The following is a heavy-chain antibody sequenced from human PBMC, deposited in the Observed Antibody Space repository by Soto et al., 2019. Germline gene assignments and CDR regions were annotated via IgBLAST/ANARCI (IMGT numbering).Heavy chain of an antibody. D-gene: IGHD5-12*01. CDR3: ARARGGYLLYYYYGMDV. V-gene: IGHV4-59*01. CDR1: GGSISSYY. J-gene: IGHJ6*02. CDR2: IYYSGST. Sequence: TSETLSLTCTVSGGSISSYYWSWIRQPPGKGLEWIGYIYYSGSTNYNPSLKSRVTISVDTSKNQFSLKLSSVTAADTAVYYCARARGGYLLYYYYGMDVWGQGTTVTVSS.